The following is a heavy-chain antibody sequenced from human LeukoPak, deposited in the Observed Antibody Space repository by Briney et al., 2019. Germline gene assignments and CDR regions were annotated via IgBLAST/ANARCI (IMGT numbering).Heavy chain of an antibody. D-gene: IGHD2-2*01. J-gene: IGHJ5*02. CDR2: IWYDGSNK. V-gene: IGHV3-33*01. CDR1: GFTFSSYG. Sequence: GRSLRLSCAASGFTFSSYGMHRVRQAPGKGLEWVAVIWYDGSNKYYADSVKGRFTISRDNSKNTLYLQMNSLRAEDTAVYYCGRGPVTSSTNWFDPWGQGTLVTVSS. CDR3: GRGPVTSSTNWFDP.